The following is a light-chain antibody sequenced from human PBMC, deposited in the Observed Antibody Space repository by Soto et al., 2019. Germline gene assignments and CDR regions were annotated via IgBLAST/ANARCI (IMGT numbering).Light chain of an antibody. V-gene: IGKV3-20*01. CDR2: GAS. Sequence: EIVLTQSPGTLSLSPGERATLSCRASQSVSSIYFAWYQQKSGHAPRLLIYGASTRATGISDRFSGSESGTEFTLTISRLEPDDFAVYYCQQYGTSPLTFGGGTKVEIK. CDR3: QQYGTSPLT. CDR1: QSVSSIY. J-gene: IGKJ4*01.